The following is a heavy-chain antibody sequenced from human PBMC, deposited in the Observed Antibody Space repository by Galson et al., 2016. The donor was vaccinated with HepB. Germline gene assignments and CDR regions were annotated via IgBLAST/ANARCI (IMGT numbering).Heavy chain of an antibody. CDR2: INPNSGGT. CDR3: ARDLVKQVAQRTLGF. CDR1: GYPFTTYY. V-gene: IGHV1-2*02. J-gene: IGHJ4*02. D-gene: IGHD1/OR15-1a*01. Sequence: SVKVSCKASGYPFTTYYMHWVRQAPGQGLEWMGWINPNSGGTNYAQKFQGRITMTRDTSINTAYMELNSLKYDDTAVYYCARDLVKQVAQRTLGFWGQGTLVTVSS.